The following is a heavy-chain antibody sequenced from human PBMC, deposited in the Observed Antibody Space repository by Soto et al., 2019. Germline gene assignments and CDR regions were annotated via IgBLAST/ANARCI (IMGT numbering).Heavy chain of an antibody. J-gene: IGHJ1*01. D-gene: IGHD4-17*01. V-gene: IGHV3-11*01. Sequence: KHGGSLRHSFVEAEFIFSDYYLSWIRQAPGKGLEWVSYISSSGSTIYYADSVKGRFTISRDNAKNSLYLQMNSLRAEDTAVYYCARAKWGLPYFQHWGQGTLVTVSS. CDR1: EFIFSDYY. CDR2: ISSSGSTI. CDR3: ARAKWGLPYFQH.